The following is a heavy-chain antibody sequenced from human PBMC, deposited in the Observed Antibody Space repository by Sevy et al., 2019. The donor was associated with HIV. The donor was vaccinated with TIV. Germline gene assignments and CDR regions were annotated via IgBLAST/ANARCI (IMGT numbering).Heavy chain of an antibody. V-gene: IGHV1-18*01. Sequence: ASVKVSCKASGYTFTSYGISWVRQAPGQGLEWMGWISAYNGDTNYAQKLQGRVTMTTDTSTSTAYMELTSLRSDDTALYFCARGDYDFWSGYYRRDAFDSWGQGTRVTVSS. CDR2: ISAYNGDT. CDR3: ARGDYDFWSGYYRRDAFDS. J-gene: IGHJ3*02. D-gene: IGHD3-3*01. CDR1: GYTFTSYG.